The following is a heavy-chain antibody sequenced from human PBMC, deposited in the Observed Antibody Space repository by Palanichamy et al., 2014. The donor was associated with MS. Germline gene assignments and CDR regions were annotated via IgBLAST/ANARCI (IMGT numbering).Heavy chain of an antibody. CDR1: TFSSYW. Sequence: TFSSYWMHWVRQAPGKGLVWVSRINSDGSSTSYADSVKGRFTISRDNAKNTLYLQMNSLRAEDTAVYYCARGYSSSSLGYWGQGTLVTVSS. D-gene: IGHD6-6*01. V-gene: IGHV3-74*01. CDR2: INSDGSST. J-gene: IGHJ4*02. CDR3: ARGYSSSSLGY.